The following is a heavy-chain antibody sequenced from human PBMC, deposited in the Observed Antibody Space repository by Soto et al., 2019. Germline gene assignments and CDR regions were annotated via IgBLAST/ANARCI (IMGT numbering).Heavy chain of an antibody. CDR1: GFTFSSYA. Sequence: QVQLVESGGGVVQPGRSLRLSCAASGFTFSSYAMHWARQAPGKGLEWVAVISYDGSNKYYADSVKGRFTISRDNSKNTLYLQMNSLRAEDTAVYYCARAPGYSYGDVDYWGQGTLVTVSS. CDR3: ARAPGYSYGDVDY. D-gene: IGHD5-18*01. CDR2: ISYDGSNK. V-gene: IGHV3-30-3*01. J-gene: IGHJ4*02.